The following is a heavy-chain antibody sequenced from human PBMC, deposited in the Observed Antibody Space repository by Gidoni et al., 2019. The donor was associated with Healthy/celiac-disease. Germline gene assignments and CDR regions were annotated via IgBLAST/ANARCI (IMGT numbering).Heavy chain of an antibody. D-gene: IGHD3-16*01. CDR2: IWYDGSNK. J-gene: IGHJ6*02. CDR3: ARESGGYRYYGMDV. V-gene: IGHV3-33*01. Sequence: QVQLVESGGGVVQPGRSLRLSCAASGFTFSSYGMHWVRQAPGKGLEWVAVIWYDGSNKYYADSVKGRFTISRDNSKNTLYLQMNSLRAEDTAVYYCARESGGYRYYGMDVWGQGTTVTVSS. CDR1: GFTFSSYG.